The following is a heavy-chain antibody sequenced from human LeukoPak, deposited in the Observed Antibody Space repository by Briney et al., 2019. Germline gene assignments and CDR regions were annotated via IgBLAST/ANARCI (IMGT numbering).Heavy chain of an antibody. CDR1: GYFISSGYY. Sequence: SETLSLACAVSGYFISSGYYWGWIRQPPGKGLEWIGTIYHSESTYYNPSLKSRVTMSVDTSKNHFSLKLSSVTAADTAVYYCARLSGYWGQGTLVTVSS. J-gene: IGHJ4*02. CDR3: ARLSGY. CDR2: IYHSEST. V-gene: IGHV4-38-2*01.